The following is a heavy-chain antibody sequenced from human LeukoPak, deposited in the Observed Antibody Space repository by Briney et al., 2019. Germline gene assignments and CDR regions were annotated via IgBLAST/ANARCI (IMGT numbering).Heavy chain of an antibody. CDR1: GRSFSGYY. CDR2: INHSVST. Sequence: SETMSLTCAVYGRSFSGYYWSWIRQPPGKGLEWIGEINHSVSTNYNPSLKSRVTISVDTSKTQFPLKLSSVTAADTAVYYCARVHSYGGNDYWGQGTLVTVSS. V-gene: IGHV4-34*01. J-gene: IGHJ4*02. CDR3: ARVHSYGGNDY. D-gene: IGHD5-18*01.